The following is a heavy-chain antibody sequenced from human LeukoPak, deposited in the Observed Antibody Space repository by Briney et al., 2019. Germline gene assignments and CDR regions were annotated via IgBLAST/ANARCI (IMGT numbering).Heavy chain of an antibody. V-gene: IGHV3-53*01. D-gene: IGHD1-1*01. Sequence: GGSLRLSCAASGFAVNSYYMSLVRQAPGKGLEWVSAVSRDGSTSHADSVKGRFTISRDNSRNTVYLQMNSLRAEDTAVYYCATETWKDWGQGTLVTVSS. J-gene: IGHJ4*02. CDR1: GFAVNSYY. CDR3: ATETWKD. CDR2: VSRDGST.